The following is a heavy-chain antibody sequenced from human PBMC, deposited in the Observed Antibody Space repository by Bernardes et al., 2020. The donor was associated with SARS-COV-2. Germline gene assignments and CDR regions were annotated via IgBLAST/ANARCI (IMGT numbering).Heavy chain of an antibody. CDR1: GVKFSNYD. D-gene: IGHD1-7*01. Sequence: GGSLRLSCVVAGVKFSNYDMSWVRQSPGKGLEWVSGISGSGGIASYADSVKGRFSVFRDNPMGTLYLQMQNLRVEDTAVYFCAKAPEKKDRLLREETPPLNYFESWGHGTTVTVSS. CDR3: AKAPEKKDRLLREETPPLNYFES. CDR2: ISGSGGIA. V-gene: IGHV3-23*01. J-gene: IGHJ6*02.